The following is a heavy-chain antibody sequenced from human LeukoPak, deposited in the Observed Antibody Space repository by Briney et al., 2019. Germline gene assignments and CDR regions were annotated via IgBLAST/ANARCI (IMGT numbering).Heavy chain of an antibody. Sequence: GASVKVSCKASGYTFTSYDVNWVRQAPGQGLEWMGWINPNSGGTNYAQKFQGRVTMTRDTSISTAYMELNRLRSDDTAVYYCARGRIHYDPYPLFDYWGQGTLVTVSS. CDR1: GYTFTSYD. V-gene: IGHV1-2*02. CDR3: ARGRIHYDPYPLFDY. CDR2: INPNSGGT. D-gene: IGHD3-3*01. J-gene: IGHJ4*02.